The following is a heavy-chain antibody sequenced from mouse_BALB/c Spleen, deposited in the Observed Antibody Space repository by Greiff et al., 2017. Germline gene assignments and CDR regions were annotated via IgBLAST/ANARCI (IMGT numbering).Heavy chain of an antibody. CDR2: IDPANGNT. Sequence: EVQRVESGAELVKPGASVKLSCTASGFNIKDTYMHWVKQRPEQGLEWIGRIDPANGNTKYDPKFQGKATITADTSSNTAYLQLSSLTSEDTAVYYCARSYGNYGGFDYWGQGTTLTVSS. CDR1: GFNIKDTY. CDR3: ARSYGNYGGFDY. J-gene: IGHJ2*01. V-gene: IGHV14-3*02. D-gene: IGHD2-1*01.